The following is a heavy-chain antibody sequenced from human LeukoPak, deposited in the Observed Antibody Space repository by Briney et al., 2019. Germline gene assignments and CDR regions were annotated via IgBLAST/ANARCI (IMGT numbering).Heavy chain of an antibody. D-gene: IGHD6-19*01. CDR3: ASRLYSSGWYVDY. Sequence: SETLSLTCTVSGGSISSSSYYWGWIRQPPGKGLEWIGSIYYSGSTNYNPSLKSRVTISVDTSKNQFSLKLSSVTAADTAVYYCASRLYSSGWYVDYWGQGTLVTVSS. CDR2: IYYSGST. CDR1: GGSISSSSYY. J-gene: IGHJ4*02. V-gene: IGHV4-39*07.